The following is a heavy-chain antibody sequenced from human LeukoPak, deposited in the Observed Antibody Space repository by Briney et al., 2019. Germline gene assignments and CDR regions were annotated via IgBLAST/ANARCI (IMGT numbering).Heavy chain of an antibody. CDR3: ARDLMSGYEGWFDP. D-gene: IGHD5-12*01. V-gene: IGHV4-31*03. J-gene: IGHJ5*02. Sequence: SETLSLTCTVSGGSISSGGYYWSWIRQHPGKGLEWIGYIYYSGSTYYNPSLKSRVTISVDTSKNQFSLKLSSVTAADTAVYYCARDLMSGYEGWFDPWGQGTLVTVSS. CDR1: GGSISSGGYY. CDR2: IYYSGST.